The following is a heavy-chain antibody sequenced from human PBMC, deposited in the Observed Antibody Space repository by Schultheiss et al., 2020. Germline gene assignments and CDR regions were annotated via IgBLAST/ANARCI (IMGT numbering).Heavy chain of an antibody. CDR1: GFTFSSYS. J-gene: IGHJ4*02. CDR2: ISSSSITI. CDR3: ARVFSPPKIYDSSGYRAYFDY. Sequence: GESLKISCAASGFTFSSYSMNWVRQAPGKGLEWVSYISSSSITIYYADSVKGRFTISRDNAKNSLYLQMNSLRDEDTAVYYCARVFSPPKIYDSSGYRAYFDYWGQGTLVTVAS. D-gene: IGHD3-22*01. V-gene: IGHV3-48*02.